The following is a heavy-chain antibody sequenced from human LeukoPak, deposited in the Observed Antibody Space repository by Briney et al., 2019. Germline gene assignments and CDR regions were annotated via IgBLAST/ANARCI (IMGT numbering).Heavy chain of an antibody. CDR3: ASRGRGAMANFDY. D-gene: IGHD5-18*01. CDR1: GGSVSSGSYY. Sequence: KPSETLSLTCTVSGGSVSSGSYYWSWIRQPPGKGLEWIGCIYYSGSTNYNPSLKSRVTISVDTSKNQFSLKLSSVTAADTAVYYCASRGRGAMANFDYWGQGTLVTVSS. V-gene: IGHV4-61*01. CDR2: IYYSGST. J-gene: IGHJ4*02.